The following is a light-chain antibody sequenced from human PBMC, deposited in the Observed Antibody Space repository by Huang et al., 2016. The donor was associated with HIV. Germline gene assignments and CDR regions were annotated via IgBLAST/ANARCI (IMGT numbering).Light chain of an antibody. Sequence: IVLTQTPGTLSLSPGERATLPCRARQSVTNGDFAWYQHRPGQAPRLLIYGASSRATGVPDRFSGSGSGTDFTLTITRLEPEDFGVYYCQQYSDSPFTFGGGTKVEIK. CDR2: GAS. CDR1: QSVTNGD. CDR3: QQYSDSPFT. V-gene: IGKV3-20*01. J-gene: IGKJ4*01.